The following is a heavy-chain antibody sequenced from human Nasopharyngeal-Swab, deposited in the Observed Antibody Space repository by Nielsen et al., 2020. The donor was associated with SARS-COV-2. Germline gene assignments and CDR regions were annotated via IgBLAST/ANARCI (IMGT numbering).Heavy chain of an antibody. CDR1: GFTFSGYT. CDR2: ISYDGSNK. CDR3: ASTPLDSSGYYYAFHY. J-gene: IGHJ4*02. Sequence: GGSLRLSCAASGFTFSGYTMHWVRQAPGEGLEWVAVISYDGSNKYYADSVKGRFTISRDISKNTLYLQMNSLRAEDTAVFYCASTPLDSSGYYYAFHYWGRGTLVTVSS. D-gene: IGHD3-22*01. V-gene: IGHV3-30-3*01.